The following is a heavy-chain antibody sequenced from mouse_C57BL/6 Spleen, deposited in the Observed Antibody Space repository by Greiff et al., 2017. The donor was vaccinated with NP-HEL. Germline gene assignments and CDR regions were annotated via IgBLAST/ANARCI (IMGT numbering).Heavy chain of an antibody. CDR2: ISSGGDYI. J-gene: IGHJ1*03. CDR3: TRSFITTVVASFDV. Sequence: EVMLVESGEGLVKPGGSLKLSCAASGFTFSSYAMSWVRQTPEKRLEWVAYISSGGDYIYYADTVKGRFTISRDNARNTLYLQMSSLKSEDTAMYYCTRSFITTVVASFDVWGTGTTVTVSS. V-gene: IGHV5-9-1*02. D-gene: IGHD1-1*01. CDR1: GFTFSSYA.